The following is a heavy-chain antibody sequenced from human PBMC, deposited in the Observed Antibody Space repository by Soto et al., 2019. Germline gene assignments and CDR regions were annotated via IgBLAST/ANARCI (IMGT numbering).Heavy chain of an antibody. V-gene: IGHV1-46*01. CDR1: RDTFTSYY. CDR3: ALSSWGNFCIIIEATNGFAP. J-gene: IGHJ5*02. Sequence: ASVKVSCKAPRDTFTSYYINWVRQAPGQGLEWMGVINPHGGSTAYAQKFKGRVTLTRDTSASTVYMEVSRLTSEDTAMYYCALSSWGNFCIIIEATNGFAPWGQGTLVTVSS. D-gene: IGHD3-3*01. CDR2: INPHGGST.